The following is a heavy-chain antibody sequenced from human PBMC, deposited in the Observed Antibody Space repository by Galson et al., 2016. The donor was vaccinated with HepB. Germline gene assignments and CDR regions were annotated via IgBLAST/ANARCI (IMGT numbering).Heavy chain of an antibody. CDR1: GFTFSIYA. CDR3: ARDPILFYGSHFIDY. D-gene: IGHD3-10*01. V-gene: IGHV3-30-3*01. Sequence: SLGLSCAASGFTFSIYAIHWVRQTPGKGLEWVAFISYDGNNTYYADSVKGRFTISRDNSKNTLYLLMNSLRVEDTAVYYCARDPILFYGSHFIDYWGQGTLVTVSS. J-gene: IGHJ4*02. CDR2: ISYDGNNT.